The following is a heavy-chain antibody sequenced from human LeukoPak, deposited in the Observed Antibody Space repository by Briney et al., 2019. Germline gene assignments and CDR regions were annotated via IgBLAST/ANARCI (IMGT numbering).Heavy chain of an antibody. CDR2: IFHTGHT. V-gene: IGHV4-30-2*01. CDR3: ARGFYGAGSHFDY. Sequence: SQTLSLTCAVSGDSISSGDFTWSWMRQPPGQGLEWIGYIFHTGHTSYNPSLKSRVTISVDMSKNQLSLRLTSVTAADTAVYYCARGFYGAGSHFDYWGQGTLVTVSS. D-gene: IGHD3-10*01. J-gene: IGHJ4*02. CDR1: GDSISSGDFT.